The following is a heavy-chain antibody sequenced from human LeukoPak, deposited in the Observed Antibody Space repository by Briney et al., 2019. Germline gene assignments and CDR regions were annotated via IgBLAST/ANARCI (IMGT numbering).Heavy chain of an antibody. D-gene: IGHD6-13*01. V-gene: IGHV3-30*02. Sequence: GGSLRLSCAASGFTFSSYVMHWVRQAPGKGLEWVAFIRYDGSNKYYADSVKGRFTISRDNSKNTLYLQMNSLRAEDTAVYYCAKDSRIAAAGTIGHSYYFDYWGQGTLVTVSS. CDR3: AKDSRIAAAGTIGHSYYFDY. J-gene: IGHJ4*02. CDR2: IRYDGSNK. CDR1: GFTFSSYV.